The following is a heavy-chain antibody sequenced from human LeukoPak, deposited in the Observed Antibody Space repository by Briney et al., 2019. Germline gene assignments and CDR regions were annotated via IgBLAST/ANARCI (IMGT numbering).Heavy chain of an antibody. CDR1: GFTFSSYA. D-gene: IGHD2-2*01. J-gene: IGHJ5*02. Sequence: GGSLRLSCAASGFTFSSYAMSWVRQAPGKGLEWVSAISGSGGSTYYADSVKGRFTISRDNSKSTLYLQMNSLRAEDTAVYYCAKRARYCSSTSCPFDPWGQGTLVTVSS. V-gene: IGHV3-23*01. CDR3: AKRARYCSSTSCPFDP. CDR2: ISGSGGST.